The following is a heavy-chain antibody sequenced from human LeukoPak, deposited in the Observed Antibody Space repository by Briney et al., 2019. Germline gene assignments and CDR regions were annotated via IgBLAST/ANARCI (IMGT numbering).Heavy chain of an antibody. D-gene: IGHD3-10*01. V-gene: IGHV4-39*07. CDR3: AREGRSGSYKNFDY. CDR2: IYYSGST. Sequence: SETLSLTCTVSGGSISSSSYYWGWIRQPPGKGLEWIGSIYYSGSTYYNPSLKSRVTISVDTSKNQFSLKLSSVTAADTAVYYCAREGRSGSYKNFDYWGQGTLVTVSS. J-gene: IGHJ4*02. CDR1: GGSISSSSYY.